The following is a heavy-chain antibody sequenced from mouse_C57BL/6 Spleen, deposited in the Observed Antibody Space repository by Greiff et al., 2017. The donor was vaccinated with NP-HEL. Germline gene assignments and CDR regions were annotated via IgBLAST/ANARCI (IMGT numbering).Heavy chain of an antibody. V-gene: IGHV6-3*01. D-gene: IGHD2-4*01. CDR3: TRDYDYDVGYWYFDV. CDR2: IRLKSDNYAT. CDR1: GFTFSNYW. Sequence: EVKLQESGGGLVQPGGSMKLSCVASGFTFSNYWMNWVRQSPEKGLEWVAQIRLKSDNYATHYAESVKGRFTISRDDSKSSVYLQMNNLRAEDTGIYYCTRDYDYDVGYWYFDVWGTGTTVTVSS. J-gene: IGHJ1*03.